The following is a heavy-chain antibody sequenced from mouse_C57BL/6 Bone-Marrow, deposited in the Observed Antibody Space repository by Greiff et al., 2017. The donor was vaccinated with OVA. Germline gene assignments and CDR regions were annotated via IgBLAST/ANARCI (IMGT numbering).Heavy chain of an antibody. J-gene: IGHJ1*03. CDR3: ARKGGDGSLDWYFDV. D-gene: IGHD1-1*01. CDR2: IWTGGGT. CDR1: GFSLTSYA. V-gene: IGHV2-9-1*01. Sequence: QVQLQQSGPGLVAPSQSLSITCTVSGFSLTSYAISWVRQPPGKGLEWLGVIWTGGGTNYNSALKSRLSISKDNSKSQVFLKMNRLQTDDTARYYCARKGGDGSLDWYFDVWGTGTTVTVSS.